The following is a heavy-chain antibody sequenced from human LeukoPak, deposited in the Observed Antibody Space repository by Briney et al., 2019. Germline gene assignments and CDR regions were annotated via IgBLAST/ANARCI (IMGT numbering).Heavy chain of an antibody. CDR1: GYTFTSYD. V-gene: IGHV1-8*01. CDR3: ARGPYDFWSGYYSDYYYYYGMDV. D-gene: IGHD3-3*01. CDR2: MNPNSGNT. Sequence: ASVKVSCKASGYTFTSYDINWVRQATGQGLEWMGWMNPNSGNTGYAQKFQGRVTMTRNTSISTAYMELSSLRSEDTAVYYCARGPYDFWSGYYSDYYYYYGMDVWGQGTTVTVSS. J-gene: IGHJ6*02.